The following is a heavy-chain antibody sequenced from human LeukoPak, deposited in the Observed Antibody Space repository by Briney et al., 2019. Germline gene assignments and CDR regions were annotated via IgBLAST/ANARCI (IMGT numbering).Heavy chain of an antibody. D-gene: IGHD2-2*01. Sequence: GGSLRLSCAASGFTFSSYSMNWVRQAPGKGLEGVSYISSSSSTIYYADSVKGRFTISRDNAKNSLYVQMNSLRAEDTAMYYCARRYCSSTSCYVNDYWGQGTLVTVSS. CDR1: GFTFSSYS. CDR2: ISSSSSTI. V-gene: IGHV3-48*01. CDR3: ARRYCSSTSCYVNDY. J-gene: IGHJ4*02.